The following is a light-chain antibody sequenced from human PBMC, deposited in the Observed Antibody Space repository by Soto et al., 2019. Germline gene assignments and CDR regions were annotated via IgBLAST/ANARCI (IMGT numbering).Light chain of an antibody. J-gene: IGKJ5*01. CDR2: DAS. V-gene: IGKV3-11*01. CDR3: PQRSNWPPKIT. CDR1: QSVSSN. Sequence: EIVLTQSPGTLSLSPGERATLSCRASQSVSSNFLAWYQQKPGQAPRLLLYDASNRATGIPARFSGRWSGTYFTLTISSLEPLDFSVYYWPQRSNWPPKITFGQGTRLYIK.